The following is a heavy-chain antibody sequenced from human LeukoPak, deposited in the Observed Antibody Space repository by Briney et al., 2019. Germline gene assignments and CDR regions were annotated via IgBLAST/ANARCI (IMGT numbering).Heavy chain of an antibody. D-gene: IGHD6-13*01. Sequence: GASVKVSCKAFGYTFTGYYMHWVRQAPGQGLEWMGWINPNSGGTNYAQKFQGRVTMTRDTSISTAYMELSRLRSDDTAVYYCARGFVNRWQQLGSYWGQGTLVTVSS. J-gene: IGHJ4*02. CDR1: GYTFTGYY. V-gene: IGHV1-2*02. CDR2: INPNSGGT. CDR3: ARGFVNRWQQLGSY.